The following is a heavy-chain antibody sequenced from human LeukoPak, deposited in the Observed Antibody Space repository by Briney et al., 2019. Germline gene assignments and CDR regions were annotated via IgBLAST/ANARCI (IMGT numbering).Heavy chain of an antibody. V-gene: IGHV1-46*01. CDR3: ARDTGDDYVDD. CDR1: GYTFTSYY. CDR2: INPSGGST. Sequence: GASVKVSCKASGYTFTSYYMHWVRQAPGQGLEWMGIINPSGGSTSYAQKFQGRVTMTRDTSTSAVYMELSSLRSEDTAVYYCARDTGDDYVDDWGQGTLVTVSS. D-gene: IGHD3-16*01. J-gene: IGHJ4*02.